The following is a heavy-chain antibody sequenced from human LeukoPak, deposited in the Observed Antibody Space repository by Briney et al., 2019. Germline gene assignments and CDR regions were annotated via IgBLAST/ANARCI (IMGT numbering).Heavy chain of an antibody. Sequence: ASVKVSCKASGYTFTSYDINWVRQATGQGLEWMRWKNPNSGRTGFAQKFQGRLTMTTNTSISTAYMELSSLTSEDTAVYYCARGPVSTHGMDVWSQGTTVTVSS. CDR2: KNPNSGRT. D-gene: IGHD2-2*01. J-gene: IGHJ6*02. CDR1: GYTFTSYD. CDR3: ARGPVSTHGMDV. V-gene: IGHV1-8*01.